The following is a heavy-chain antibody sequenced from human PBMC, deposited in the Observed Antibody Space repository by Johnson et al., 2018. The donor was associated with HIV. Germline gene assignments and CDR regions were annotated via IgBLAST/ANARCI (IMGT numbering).Heavy chain of an antibody. CDR1: GFTFSTYG. V-gene: IGHV3-30*03. CDR2: ISYDGSNK. J-gene: IGHJ3*02. CDR3: ARDAPDSGSYHAFDI. D-gene: IGHD1-26*01. Sequence: QVQLVESGGRVVQPGGSLTLSCAASGFTFSTYGMHWVRQAPGRGLEWVAVISYDGSNKYYADSVKGRFTISRDNSKNTLYLQMNSLRAEDTAVYYCARDAPDSGSYHAFDIWGQGTMVTVSS.